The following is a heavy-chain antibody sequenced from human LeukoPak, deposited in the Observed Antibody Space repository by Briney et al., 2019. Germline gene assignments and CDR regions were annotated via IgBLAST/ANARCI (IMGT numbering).Heavy chain of an antibody. CDR1: GYTFTGYY. J-gene: IGHJ4*02. D-gene: IGHD4-17*01. V-gene: IGHV1-2*02. Sequence: RASVKVSCKASGYTFTGYYMHWVRQAPGQGLEWMGWINPNSGGTNYAQKFQGRVTMTRDTSISTAYMELSRLRSDDTAVYYCARLPYLYGDHVDYWGQGTLVTVSS. CDR2: INPNSGGT. CDR3: ARLPYLYGDHVDY.